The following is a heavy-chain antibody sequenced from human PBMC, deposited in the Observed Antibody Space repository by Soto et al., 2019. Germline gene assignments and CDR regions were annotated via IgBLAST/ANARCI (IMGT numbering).Heavy chain of an antibody. V-gene: IGHV3-11*01. Sequence: GGSLRLSCAASGFTFSDYYMSWIRQAPEKGLEWVSYISSSGSTIYYADSVKGRFTISRDNAKNSLYLQMNSLRAEDTAVYYCARDRGFGVVIIRDAFDIWGQGTMVTVSS. CDR1: GFTFSDYY. D-gene: IGHD3-3*01. J-gene: IGHJ3*02. CDR3: ARDRGFGVVIIRDAFDI. CDR2: ISSSGSTI.